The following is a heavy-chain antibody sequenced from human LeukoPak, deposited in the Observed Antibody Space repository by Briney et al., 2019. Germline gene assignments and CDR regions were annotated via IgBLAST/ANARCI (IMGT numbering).Heavy chain of an antibody. D-gene: IGHD3-16*01. Sequence: GGSLRLSCAASGFTFSSYWVHWVRQAPGKGLVWVSRITSDGSSTSYADSVKGRFTISRDNAKNTLYLQMNSLRAEDTAVYYCARNLGGGGYYYYGMDVWGKGTTVTVSS. CDR2: ITSDGSST. V-gene: IGHV3-74*01. J-gene: IGHJ6*04. CDR3: ARNLGGGGYYYYGMDV. CDR1: GFTFSSYW.